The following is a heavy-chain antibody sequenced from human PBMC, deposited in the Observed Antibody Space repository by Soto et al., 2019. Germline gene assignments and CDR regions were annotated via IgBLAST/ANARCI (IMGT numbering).Heavy chain of an antibody. CDR1: GFTFSSYS. J-gene: IGHJ4*02. V-gene: IGHV3-21*01. CDR3: AADFVVVRDPYDY. D-gene: IGHD2-2*01. Sequence: GGSLRLSCAASGFTFSSYSMNWVRQAPGKGLEWVSSISSSSSYIYYADSVKGRFTISRDNAKNSLYLQMNSLRAEDTAVYYCAADFVVVRDPYDYWGQGTLVTVSS. CDR2: ISSSSSYI.